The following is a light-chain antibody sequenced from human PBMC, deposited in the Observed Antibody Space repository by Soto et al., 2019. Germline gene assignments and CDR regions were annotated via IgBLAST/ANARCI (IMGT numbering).Light chain of an antibody. V-gene: IGKV3-11*01. CDR1: QSVSSY. J-gene: IGKJ4*01. CDR3: QQRSNWPLT. Sequence: IVLTQSPATLSLSPGERATLSCRASQSVSSYLAWYQQKPGQAPRLLIYDASNRATGIPARFSGSGSGTDFTITISSLEPEDFEVYYCQQRSNWPLTFGGGTKVDIK. CDR2: DAS.